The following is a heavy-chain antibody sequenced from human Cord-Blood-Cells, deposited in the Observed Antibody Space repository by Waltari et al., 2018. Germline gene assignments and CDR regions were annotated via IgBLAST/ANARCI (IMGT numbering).Heavy chain of an antibody. V-gene: IGHV3-7*01. CDR2: IKQDGSEK. J-gene: IGHJ3*02. CDR1: GFTLSSSC. CDR3: ARGCGGSCYSAFDI. Sequence: EVQLVESGGGLVQPGGSLRLSCAASGFTLSSSCMSLVRQAPGKGLEWVANIKQDGSEKYYVDSVKGRFTISRDNAKNSLYLQMNSLRAEDTAVYYCARGCGGSCYSAFDIWGQGTMVTVSS. D-gene: IGHD2-15*01.